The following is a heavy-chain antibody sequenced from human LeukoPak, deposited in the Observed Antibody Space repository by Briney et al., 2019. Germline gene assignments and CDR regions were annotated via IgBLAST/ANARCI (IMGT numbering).Heavy chain of an antibody. V-gene: IGHV1-8*01. CDR2: MNPNSGNT. CDR1: GYTFTSYD. D-gene: IGHD6-13*01. J-gene: IGHJ4*02. CDR3: ARWMTGYSSSLDY. Sequence: GASVKVSCKASGYTFTSYDINWVRQATGQGLEWMGWMNPNSGNTGYAQKLQGRVTTTRNTSISTAYMELSSLRSEDTAVYYCARWMTGYSSSLDYWGQGTLVTVSS.